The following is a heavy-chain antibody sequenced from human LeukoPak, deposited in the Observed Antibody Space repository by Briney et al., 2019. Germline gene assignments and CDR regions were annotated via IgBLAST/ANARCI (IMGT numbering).Heavy chain of an antibody. D-gene: IGHD3-10*01. CDR2: ISSSSSYI. J-gene: IGHJ1*01. V-gene: IGHV3-21*01. CDR1: GFTFSSYA. Sequence: GGSLRLSCSASGFTFSSYAMHWARQAPGKGLEWVPSISSSSSYIYYADSVKGRFTISRDNAKNSLYLQMNSLRAEDAAVYYCARGRSYYGSGPAEYFQHWGQGTLVTVSS. CDR3: ARGRSYYGSGPAEYFQH.